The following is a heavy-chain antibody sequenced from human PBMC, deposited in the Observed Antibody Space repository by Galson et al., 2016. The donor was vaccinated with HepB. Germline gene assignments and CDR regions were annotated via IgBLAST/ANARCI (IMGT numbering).Heavy chain of an antibody. Sequence: SLRLSCAASGFTLQDHAMHWVRHTPGKGLEWVAGIMWRSDRIDYADSVKGRFTVSRDNAQNSLYLKMNRLRTEDTAFDYCGKDISKGGLDPWVQGTLVTVSS. CDR1: GFTLQDHA. CDR2: IMWRSDRI. D-gene: IGHD3/OR15-3a*01. V-gene: IGHV3-9*01. J-gene: IGHJ5*02. CDR3: GKDISKGGLDP.